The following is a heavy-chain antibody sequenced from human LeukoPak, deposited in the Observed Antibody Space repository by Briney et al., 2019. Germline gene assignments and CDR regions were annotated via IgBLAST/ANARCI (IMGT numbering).Heavy chain of an antibody. CDR3: AKRPYYFDSSGYYQDFDS. J-gene: IGHJ4*02. D-gene: IGHD3-22*01. Sequence: PGGSLRLSCAASGFTFDDYAMHWVRQAPGKGLERVSGISWNSGSIGYADSVKGRFTISRDNAKNSLYLQMNSLRAEDTAVYYCAKRPYYFDSSGYYQDFDSWGQGTLVTVSS. V-gene: IGHV3-9*01. CDR1: GFTFDDYA. CDR2: ISWNSGSI.